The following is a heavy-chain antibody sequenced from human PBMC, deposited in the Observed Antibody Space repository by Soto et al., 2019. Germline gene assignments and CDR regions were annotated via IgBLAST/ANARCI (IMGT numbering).Heavy chain of an antibody. D-gene: IGHD2-21*02. CDR1: GYTFTSYA. CDR3: ARDHVGGDWSGGYQH. V-gene: IGHV1-3*01. Sequence: QVQLVQSGAEVKKPGASVKVSCKASGYTFTSYAMHWVRQAPGQRLEWMGWINAGNGNTKYSQKFQGRVTITRDTSASTAYMELSSLRSEDTAVYYCARDHVGGDWSGGYQHWGQGTLVTVSS. J-gene: IGHJ1*01. CDR2: INAGNGNT.